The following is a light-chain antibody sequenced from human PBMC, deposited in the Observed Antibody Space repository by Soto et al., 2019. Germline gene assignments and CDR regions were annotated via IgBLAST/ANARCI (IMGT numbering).Light chain of an antibody. CDR3: SSYTSSSTLYV. Sequence: QSVLTQPASVSGSPGQSIAISFTGASIDVGGYNYVSWYQQHPGKAPKLMIYDVASRPSGVSDRFSGSKPGNTASLTISGLQAEDEADYYCSSYTSSSTLYVFGTG. CDR2: DVA. J-gene: IGLJ1*01. V-gene: IGLV2-14*03. CDR1: SIDVGGYNY.